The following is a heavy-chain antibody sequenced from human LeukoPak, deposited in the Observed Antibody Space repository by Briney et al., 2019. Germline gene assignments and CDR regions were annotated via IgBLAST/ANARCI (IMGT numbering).Heavy chain of an antibody. D-gene: IGHD6-19*01. J-gene: IGHJ4*02. Sequence: GGSLRLSCAASGFTLRSYTMNWVRQAPGKGLEWVSAISVGGDDTYYADSVKGRFTISRDDSKNTLYLQMNSLTVEDTAIYYCTKGGWLDNYWGQGTLVTVSS. V-gene: IGHV3-23*01. CDR2: ISVGGDDT. CDR1: GFTLRSYT. CDR3: TKGGWLDNY.